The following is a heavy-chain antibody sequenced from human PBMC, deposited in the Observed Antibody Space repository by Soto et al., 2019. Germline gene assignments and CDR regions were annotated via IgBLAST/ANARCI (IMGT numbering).Heavy chain of an antibody. CDR1: GGTFSTYG. Sequence: ASVKVSCKASGGTFSTYGMNWVRLAPGQGLEWMGWMNPNSGNTAYAQKFQGRVTMTGDTTINTAYMELSYLTSADTAVYYCTRRARIGRQLWLPFDSWAQGTLVTVSS. CDR2: MNPNSGNT. CDR3: TRRARIGRQLWLPFDS. D-gene: IGHD3-22*01. J-gene: IGHJ4*02. V-gene: IGHV1-8*01.